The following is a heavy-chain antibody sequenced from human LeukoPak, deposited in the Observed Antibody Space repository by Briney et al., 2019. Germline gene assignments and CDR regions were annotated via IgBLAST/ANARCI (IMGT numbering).Heavy chain of an antibody. V-gene: IGHV3-30-3*01. J-gene: IGHJ4*02. CDR1: GFTFSSYA. CDR2: ISYDGSNK. CDR3: ARGRVVATKTFDY. Sequence: GGSLRLSCAASGFTFSSYAMHWVRQAPGKGLEWVAVISYDGSNKYYADSVKGRFTISRDNSKNTLYLQMNSLRAEDTAVYYCARGRVVATKTFDYWGQGTLVTVSS. D-gene: IGHD5-12*01.